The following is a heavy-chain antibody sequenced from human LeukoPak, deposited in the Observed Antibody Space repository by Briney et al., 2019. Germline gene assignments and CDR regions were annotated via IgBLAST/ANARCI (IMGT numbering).Heavy chain of an antibody. CDR1: GGSISSSSYY. Sequence: SETLSLTCTVSGGSISSSSYYWGWIRQPPGKGLEWIGSIYYSGSTYYNPSLKSRVTISVDTSKNQFSLKLSSVTAADTAVYYCARSNYDFWSGYYRAPEIFDHWGQGTLVTVSS. CDR2: IYYSGST. D-gene: IGHD3-3*01. CDR3: ARSNYDFWSGYYRAPEIFDH. V-gene: IGHV4-39*01. J-gene: IGHJ4*02.